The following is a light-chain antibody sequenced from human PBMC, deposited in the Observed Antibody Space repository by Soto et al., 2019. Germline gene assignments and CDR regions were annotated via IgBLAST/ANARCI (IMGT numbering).Light chain of an antibody. CDR3: CSYAGSSTFYV. V-gene: IGLV2-23*01. CDR1: SSDVGSYNP. Sequence: QSVLTQPASVSGSPGQSITISCTGTSSDVGSYNPVSWYQQHPGKAPKLMIYEGSKRPSGVSNRFSGSKSGNTASLTISGLQAEDEADYYCCSYAGSSTFYVFGTGTKLTVL. J-gene: IGLJ1*01. CDR2: EGS.